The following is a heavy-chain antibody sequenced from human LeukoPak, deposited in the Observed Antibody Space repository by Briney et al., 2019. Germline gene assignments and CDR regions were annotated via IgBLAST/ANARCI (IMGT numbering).Heavy chain of an antibody. CDR1: GFTFSSYE. V-gene: IGHV3-48*03. CDR2: ISSSGRAI. Sequence: GGSLRLSCAASGFTFSSYEMNWVRQAPGKGLEWVSYISSSGRAIYYADSVKGRFTISRDNAKNSLYLQINSLRAEDTAVYYCARDPYSGGYGDYYYYYMDVWGKGTTVTISS. D-gene: IGHD1-26*01. J-gene: IGHJ6*03. CDR3: ARDPYSGGYGDYYYYYMDV.